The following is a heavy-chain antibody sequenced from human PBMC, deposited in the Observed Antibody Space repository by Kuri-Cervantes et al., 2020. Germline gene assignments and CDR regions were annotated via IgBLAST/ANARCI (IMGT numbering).Heavy chain of an antibody. V-gene: IGHV1-8*01. CDR2: MNPNSGNT. CDR3: ARGGTYSSGWFWPFDP. Sequence: VSVKVSCKASGYTFTSYDINWVRQATGQGLEWMGWMNPNSGNTGYAQKFQGRVTMTRNTSISTAYMELSSLRSEDTAVYYCARGGTYSSGWFWPFDPWGQGTLVTVSS. J-gene: IGHJ5*02. CDR1: GYTFTSYD. D-gene: IGHD6-19*01.